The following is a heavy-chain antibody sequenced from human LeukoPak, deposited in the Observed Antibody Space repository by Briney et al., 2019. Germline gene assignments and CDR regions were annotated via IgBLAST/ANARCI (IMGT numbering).Heavy chain of an antibody. CDR2: ISGSGGST. CDR3: AKTLESLKIAADLYYFDY. Sequence: ETLSLTCAVYGGFFSGYYWSWVRQTPGKGLEWVSTISGSGGSTYDADSVKGRFTISRDNSKNTLYLQMNSLRAEDTAVYYCAKTLESLKIAADLYYFDYWGQGTLVTVSS. D-gene: IGHD6-13*01. J-gene: IGHJ4*02. CDR1: GGFFSGYY. V-gene: IGHV3-23*01.